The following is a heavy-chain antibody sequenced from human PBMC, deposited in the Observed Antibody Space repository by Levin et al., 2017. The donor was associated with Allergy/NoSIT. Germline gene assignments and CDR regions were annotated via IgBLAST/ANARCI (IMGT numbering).Heavy chain of an antibody. CDR3: ARDPAHGRYYYMDV. D-gene: IGHD5-24*01. J-gene: IGHJ6*03. V-gene: IGHV4-59*13. Sequence: PSETLSLTCTVSGGSISRYHWSWIRQPPGKGLEWIGYIYASGSTNYNPSLKSRVTISVDTSRNQFSLDLKSVTTADTDFYYCARDPAHGRYYYMDVWGEGTTVTVSS. CDR1: GGSISRYH. CDR2: IYASGST.